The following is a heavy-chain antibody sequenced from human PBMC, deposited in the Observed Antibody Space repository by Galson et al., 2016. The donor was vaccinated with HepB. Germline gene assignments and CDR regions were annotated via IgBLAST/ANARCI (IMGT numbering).Heavy chain of an antibody. Sequence: SETLSLTCTVSGDSISSGSYYWGWIRQPPGKGLEWIGSIRYPGNTYYNPSLNSRVTISVDTSKNQLSLNLISVTRADTAVYYCARNMVRGVNPGFDVWGQGTTVTVS. CDR2: IRYPGNT. J-gene: IGHJ3*01. CDR1: GDSISSGSYY. D-gene: IGHD3-10*01. V-gene: IGHV4-39*01. CDR3: ARNMVRGVNPGFDV.